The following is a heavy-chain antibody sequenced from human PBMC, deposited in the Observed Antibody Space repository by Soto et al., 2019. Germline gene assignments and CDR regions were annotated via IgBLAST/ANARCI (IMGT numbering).Heavy chain of an antibody. D-gene: IGHD1-26*01. CDR3: AKDRGYSGFTGLDDFDI. CDR1: GFTFSSYA. V-gene: IGHV3-23*01. CDR2: ISGSGGST. J-gene: IGHJ3*02. Sequence: GGSLRLSCAASGFTFSSYAMSWVRQAPGKGLEWVSAISGSGGSTYYADSVKGRFTISRDNSKNTLYLQMNSLRAEDTAVYYCAKDRGYSGFTGLDDFDIWGQGTRVNVAS.